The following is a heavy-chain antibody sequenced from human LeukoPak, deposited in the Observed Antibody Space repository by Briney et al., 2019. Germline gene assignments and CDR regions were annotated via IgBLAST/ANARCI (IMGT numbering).Heavy chain of an antibody. J-gene: IGHJ3*01. V-gene: IGHV3-23*01. CDR2: ISGSGGRT. CDR3: ARDSAYAFEV. Sequence: SGGSLRLSCAASGFTFSTFGMSWVRRVPGKGLEWVSVISGSGGRTYYADSVKGRFTISRDNAKNSLYLQMDSLTADDTAMYYCARDSAYAFEVWSQGTMVTVSS. CDR1: GFTFSTFG.